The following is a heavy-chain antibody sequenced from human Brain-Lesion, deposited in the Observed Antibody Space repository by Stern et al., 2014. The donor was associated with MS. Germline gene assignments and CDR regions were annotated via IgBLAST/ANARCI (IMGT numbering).Heavy chain of an antibody. V-gene: IGHV4-59*01. CDR3: ARAFSDYHDSTPGY. J-gene: IGHJ4*02. Sequence: VQLLESGPGLVKPSETLSLTCTVSYYSISSYYWTWLRQPPGKGLEWIGYINYRRNPNYNPALKSRVTISVDTSKNQFSLKLTSVTAADPAVYYCARAFSDYHDSTPGYWGQGTLVTVSS. D-gene: IGHD3-22*01. CDR2: INYRRNP. CDR1: YYSISSYY.